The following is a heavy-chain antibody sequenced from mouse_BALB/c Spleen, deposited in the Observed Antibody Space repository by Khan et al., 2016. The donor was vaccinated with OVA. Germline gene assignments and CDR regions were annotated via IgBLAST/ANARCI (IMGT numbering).Heavy chain of an antibody. V-gene: IGHV1-4*01. CDR2: INPSNGYT. CDR1: GYTFTSYT. CDR3: VRDGAYHRNDGWFAY. J-gene: IGHJ3*01. Sequence: VQLQESGAELARHGASVKMSCKASGYTFTSYTIHWIKKRPGQGLEWIGYINPSNGYTNYNQKFKDKATLTTDKSSTTAYLQLSSLTSDDSAVYNCVRDGAYHRNDGWFAYWGQGTLVTVSA. D-gene: IGHD2-14*01.